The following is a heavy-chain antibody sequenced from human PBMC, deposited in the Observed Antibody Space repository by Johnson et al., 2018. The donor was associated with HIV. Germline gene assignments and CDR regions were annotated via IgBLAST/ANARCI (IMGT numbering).Heavy chain of an antibody. V-gene: IGHV3-30-3*01. J-gene: IGHJ3*02. CDR1: GFTFSSYA. Sequence: QVQLVESGGGLIQPGGSLRLSCAASGFTFSSYAMHWVRQAPGKGLEWVAVISYDGSNKYYSDSVTGRFPISRDNSKNTLYLQMNSLRPEDTAVYYCARDYYDSSAYYYQDVESAFDIWGQGTMVTVSS. D-gene: IGHD3-22*01. CDR3: ARDYYDSSAYYYQDVESAFDI. CDR2: ISYDGSNK.